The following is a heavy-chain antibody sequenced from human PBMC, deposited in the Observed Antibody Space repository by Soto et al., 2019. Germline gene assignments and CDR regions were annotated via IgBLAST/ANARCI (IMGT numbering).Heavy chain of an antibody. Sequence: SVKVSCKASGGTFSSYAISCVRQAPGQGLEWMGGIIPIFGTANYAQKFQGRVTITADESTSTAYMELSSLRSEDTAVYYCARMETYDSSGTGGYYFDYWGQGTLVTVSS. CDR1: GGTFSSYA. CDR3: ARMETYDSSGTGGYYFDY. D-gene: IGHD3-22*01. CDR2: IIPIFGTA. V-gene: IGHV1-69*13. J-gene: IGHJ4*02.